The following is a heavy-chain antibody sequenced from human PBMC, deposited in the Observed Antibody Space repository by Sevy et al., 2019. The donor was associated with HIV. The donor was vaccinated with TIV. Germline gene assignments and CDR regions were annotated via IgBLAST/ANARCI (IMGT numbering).Heavy chain of an antibody. CDR2: IYYNGHI. V-gene: IGHV4-59*08. J-gene: IGHJ4*02. CDR3: AGENAWGRGYS. Sequence: SETLSLTCTVSGGSITSLYWNWIRQPPGKGLEWIANIYYNGHINYNPSLKGRVTSSLDTSKNQFSLRLSSVTAADTAMYYCAGENAWGRGYSWGQGTLVTVSS. D-gene: IGHD1-26*01. CDR1: GGSITSLY.